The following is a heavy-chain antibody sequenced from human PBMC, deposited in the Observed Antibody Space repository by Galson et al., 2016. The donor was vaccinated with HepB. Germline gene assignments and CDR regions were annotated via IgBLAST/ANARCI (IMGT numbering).Heavy chain of an antibody. D-gene: IGHD6-13*01. J-gene: IGHJ6*03. CDR2: ISYDGCNK. CDR3: AKRSIAAAGPHCYYMDV. CDR1: GFTFSSYG. Sequence: SLRLSCAASGFTFSSYGMHWVRQAPGKGLEWVAVISYDGCNKYCADSVKGRFTISRDNSKNTLYLQMNSLRAEDTAVYYCAKRSIAAAGPHCYYMDVWGKGTTVTASS. V-gene: IGHV3-30*18.